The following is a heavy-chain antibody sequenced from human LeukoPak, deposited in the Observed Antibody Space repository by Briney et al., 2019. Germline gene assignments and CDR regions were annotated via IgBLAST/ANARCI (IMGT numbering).Heavy chain of an antibody. CDR2: IYYSGST. CDR3: ARDPLNIAARRGAFEI. J-gene: IGHJ3*02. CDR1: GGSISSYY. D-gene: IGHD6-6*01. V-gene: IGHV4-59*01. Sequence: SETLSLTCTVSGGSISSYYWSWIRQPPGKGLEWIGYIYYSGSTNYNPSLKSRVTISVDASKNQFSLKLSSVTAADTAVYYCARDPLNIAARRGAFEIWGQGAMGTVSS.